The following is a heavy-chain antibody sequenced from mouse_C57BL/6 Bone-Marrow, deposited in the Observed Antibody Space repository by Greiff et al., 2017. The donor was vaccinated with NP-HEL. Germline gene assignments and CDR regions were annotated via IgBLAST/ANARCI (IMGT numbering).Heavy chain of an antibody. CDR2: ISYDGSN. CDR3: ARDGAAQAPLDY. J-gene: IGHJ2*01. CDR1: GYSITSGYY. V-gene: IGHV3-6*01. D-gene: IGHD3-2*02. Sequence: EVKLMESGPGLVKPSQSLSLTCSVTGYSITSGYYWNWIRQFPGNKLEWMGYISYDGSNNYNPSLKNRISITRDTSKNQFFLKLNSVTTEDTATYYCARDGAAQAPLDYWGQGTTLTVSS.